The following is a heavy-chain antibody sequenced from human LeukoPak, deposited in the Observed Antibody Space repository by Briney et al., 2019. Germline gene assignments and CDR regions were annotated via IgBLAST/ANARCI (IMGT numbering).Heavy chain of an antibody. CDR1: GFTFIYYA. CDR3: VKGIVVVTARAFDY. J-gene: IGHJ4*02. Sequence: PGGSLRLSCSASGFTFIYYAMHWVRQAPGKGLEYVSAISSNGGSTYYADSVKGRFTTSRDNSKNTLYLQMSSLRPEDTAVYYCVKGIVVVTARAFDYWGQGTLVTVTS. V-gene: IGHV3-64D*06. CDR2: ISSNGGST. D-gene: IGHD2-21*02.